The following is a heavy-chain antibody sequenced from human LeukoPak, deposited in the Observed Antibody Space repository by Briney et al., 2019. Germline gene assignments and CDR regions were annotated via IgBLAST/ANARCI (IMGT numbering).Heavy chain of an antibody. Sequence: GGSLRLSCAASGFTFSSYSTNWVRQAPGKGLEWVSSISSSSSYIYYADSVKGRFTISRDNAKNSLYLQMNSLRAEDTAVYYCASGQTGGFLYDFWSGYPGPFDYWGQGTLVTVSS. CDR2: ISSSSSYI. CDR1: GFTFSSYS. V-gene: IGHV3-21*01. J-gene: IGHJ4*02. CDR3: ASGQTGGFLYDFWSGYPGPFDY. D-gene: IGHD3-3*01.